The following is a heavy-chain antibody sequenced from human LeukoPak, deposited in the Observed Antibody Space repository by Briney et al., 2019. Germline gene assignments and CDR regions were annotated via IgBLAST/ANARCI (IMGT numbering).Heavy chain of an antibody. J-gene: IGHJ4*02. Sequence: GGSLRLSCAASGFTFSSYAMHWVHQAPGKGLEWVAVISYDASNKYYTDSVKGRFTISRDNSKNMLYLQMDSLRVEDTAVYHCAREEYGGVYFDYWGQGTLVTVSS. V-gene: IGHV3-30-3*01. D-gene: IGHD4-23*01. CDR1: GFTFSSYA. CDR3: AREEYGGVYFDY. CDR2: ISYDASNK.